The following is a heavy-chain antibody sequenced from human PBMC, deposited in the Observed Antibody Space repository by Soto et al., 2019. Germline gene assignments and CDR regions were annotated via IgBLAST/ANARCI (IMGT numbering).Heavy chain of an antibody. Sequence: SETLSLTCTVSGGSISSGGYYWSWIRQHPGKGLEWIGYIYYSGSTYYNPSLKSRVTISVDTSKNQFSLKLSSVTAADTAVYYCARSGGRTDNWFDPWGQGTLVTVSS. D-gene: IGHD1-26*01. CDR2: IYYSGST. CDR1: GGSISSGGYY. V-gene: IGHV4-31*03. J-gene: IGHJ5*02. CDR3: ARSGGRTDNWFDP.